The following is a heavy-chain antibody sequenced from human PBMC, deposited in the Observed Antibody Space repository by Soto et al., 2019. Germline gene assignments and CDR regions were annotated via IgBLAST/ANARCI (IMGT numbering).Heavy chain of an antibody. D-gene: IGHD4-17*01. CDR1: GITVSNNY. CDR2: IYGGGMT. J-gene: IGHJ4*02. V-gene: IGHV3-53*01. Sequence: GGSLRLSCAASGITVSNNYMRWVRQAPGKGLELVSLIYGGGMTYYADSVKGRFTISRDTSKNTLYLQMTSLRAEDTAVYYCARASIAAVTTIDYWGQGTLVTVSS. CDR3: ARASIAAVTTIDY.